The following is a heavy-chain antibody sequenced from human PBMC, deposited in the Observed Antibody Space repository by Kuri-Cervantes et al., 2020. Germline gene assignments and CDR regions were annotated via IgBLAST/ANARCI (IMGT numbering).Heavy chain of an antibody. CDR3: ARDGRRCSYGSVEYIFDY. CDR2: ISNDGSNK. CDR1: GFTFSSYA. J-gene: IGHJ4*02. V-gene: IGHV3-30-3*01. Sequence: GESLKISCAAPGFTFSSYAMHWVRQAPGKGLEWVAVISNDGSNKYYADSVKGLFTISRDNSKNTLYLQMNSLRAEATAVYYCARDGRRCSYGSVEYIFDYWGQGTLVTVSS. D-gene: IGHD5-18*01.